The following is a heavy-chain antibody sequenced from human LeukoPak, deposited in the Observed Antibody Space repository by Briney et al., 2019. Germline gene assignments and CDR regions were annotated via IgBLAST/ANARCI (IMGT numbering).Heavy chain of an antibody. Sequence: GASVKVSCKASGYTFTNYYMHWVRQAPGQGLEWMGWINPNSGDTNYAQKFQGRVTMTRDTSISTAYMELSRLRSDDTAVYYCARVGCTGGSCYGWFDPWGQGTLVTVSS. CDR3: ARVGCTGGSCYGWFDP. CDR2: INPNSGDT. D-gene: IGHD2-15*01. CDR1: GYTFTNYY. J-gene: IGHJ5*02. V-gene: IGHV1-2*02.